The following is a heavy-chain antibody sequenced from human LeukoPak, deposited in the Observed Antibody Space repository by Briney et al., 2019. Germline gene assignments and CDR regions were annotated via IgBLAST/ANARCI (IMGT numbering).Heavy chain of an antibody. CDR2: ISGSGGST. V-gene: IGHV3-23*01. Sequence: GGSLRLSCAASGFTFSSYAMSWVRQAPGKGLEWVSAISGSGGSTYYADSVKGRFTISRDNSKNTLYLQMNSLRAEDTAVYYCARAENPHSSKDWFDPWGQGTLVTVSS. CDR3: ARAENPHSSKDWFDP. CDR1: GFTFSSYA. D-gene: IGHD6-19*01. J-gene: IGHJ5*02.